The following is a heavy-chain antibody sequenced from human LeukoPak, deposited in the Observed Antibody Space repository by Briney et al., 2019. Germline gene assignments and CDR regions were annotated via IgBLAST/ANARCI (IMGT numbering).Heavy chain of an antibody. CDR3: ARGLPTVTKILSPLGKGMDV. CDR1: GFTFSSYG. CDR2: IWYDGSNK. Sequence: GGSLRLSCAASGFTFSSYGMHWVRQAPGKGLEWVAVIWYDGSNKYYADSVKGRFTISRDNSKNTLYLQMNSLRAEDTAVYYCARGLPTVTKILSPLGKGMDVGGKGPRFPVSS. D-gene: IGHD4-17*01. V-gene: IGHV3-33*01. J-gene: IGHJ6*04.